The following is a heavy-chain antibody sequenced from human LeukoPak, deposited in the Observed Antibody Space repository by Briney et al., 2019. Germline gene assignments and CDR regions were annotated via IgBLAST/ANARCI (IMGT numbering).Heavy chain of an antibody. Sequence: GGSLRLSCAASGFTFSSYSMNWVRQAPGKGLEWVSSISSSSSYIYYADSVKGRFTISRDNAKNSLYLQMNSLRAEDTAVYYCARVYYGSGSYWYYDYYYMDVWGKGTTVTVSS. D-gene: IGHD3-10*01. CDR3: ARVYYGSGSYWYYDYYYMDV. J-gene: IGHJ6*03. CDR1: GFTFSSYS. V-gene: IGHV3-21*01. CDR2: ISSSSSYI.